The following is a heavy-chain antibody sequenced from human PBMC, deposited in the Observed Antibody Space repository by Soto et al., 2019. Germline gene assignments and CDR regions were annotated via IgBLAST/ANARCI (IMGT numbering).Heavy chain of an antibody. J-gene: IGHJ3*02. CDR2: IYYSGST. V-gene: IGHV4-59*01. CDR1: GGSISNYY. CDR3: ARRYGGAFDI. Sequence: SETLSLTCTVSGGSISNYYWSLIRQPPGKGLEWIGYIYYSGSTNYNPSLKSRVTISVDMSKNQFSLKLSSVTAADTAVYYCARRYGGAFDIWGQGTMVTVSS. D-gene: IGHD4-17*01.